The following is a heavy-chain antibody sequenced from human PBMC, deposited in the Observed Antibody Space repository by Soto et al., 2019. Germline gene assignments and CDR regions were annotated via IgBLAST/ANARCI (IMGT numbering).Heavy chain of an antibody. CDR3: ASEASRGPFSYCSSTCCHLSLFDF. J-gene: IGHJ4*02. CDR2: IYYSVST. Sequence: QLQLQESGPGLVKPSATLSLTCTVSGGSISSSSYYWGWVRQPPGKGMEWIGCIYYSVSTYYNPSLKSRVTISVDTSKNQCSLKLSSVSAADTAVYYCASEASRGPFSYCSSTCCHLSLFDFCGQRTLVTVSS. CDR1: GGSISSSSYY. D-gene: IGHD2-2*01. V-gene: IGHV4-39*01.